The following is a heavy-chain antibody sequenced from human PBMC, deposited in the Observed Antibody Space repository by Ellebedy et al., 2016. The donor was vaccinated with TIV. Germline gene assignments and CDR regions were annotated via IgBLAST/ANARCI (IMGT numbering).Heavy chain of an antibody. Sequence: GESLKISCAASGFIFNNYWMHWVRQGPGKGLVWVSRINGDGSSTTYADSVKGRFAISRDNAKNTLSLQMNSLRADDTAVYYCARVRNGGLEYWGQGALVTVSS. J-gene: IGHJ4*02. V-gene: IGHV3-74*01. CDR1: GFIFNNYW. CDR2: INGDGSST. CDR3: ARVRNGGLEY. D-gene: IGHD3-16*01.